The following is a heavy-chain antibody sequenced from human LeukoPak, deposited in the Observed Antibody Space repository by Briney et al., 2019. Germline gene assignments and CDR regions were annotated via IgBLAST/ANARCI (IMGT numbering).Heavy chain of an antibody. CDR1: GGSISSSSYY. CDR2: IYYSGST. V-gene: IGHV4-39*07. Sequence: SETLSLTCTVSGGSISSSSYYWGWIRQPPGNGLEWIGSIYYSGSTYYNPSLKSRVTISVDTSKNQFSLKLSSVTAADTAVYYCARASYYGSGSYDYWGQGTLVTVSS. D-gene: IGHD3-10*01. CDR3: ARASYYGSGSYDY. J-gene: IGHJ4*02.